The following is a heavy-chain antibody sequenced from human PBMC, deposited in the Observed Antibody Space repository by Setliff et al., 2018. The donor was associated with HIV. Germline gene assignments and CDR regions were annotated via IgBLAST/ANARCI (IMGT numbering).Heavy chain of an antibody. Sequence: GGSLRLSCAASGFIFSAYAMSWVRQAPGKGLEWVSGIRWNGEMTAYAESARGRFTISRDNARKSLYLQMNSLTTEDTALYYCVKDGSLAGRYYHYMDVWGKGTTVTVSS. D-gene: IGHD6-19*01. J-gene: IGHJ6*03. V-gene: IGHV3-9*01. CDR1: GFIFSAYA. CDR2: IRWNGEMT. CDR3: VKDGSLAGRYYHYMDV.